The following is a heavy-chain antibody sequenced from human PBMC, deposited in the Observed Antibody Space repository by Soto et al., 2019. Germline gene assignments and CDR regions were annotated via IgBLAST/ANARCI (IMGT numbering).Heavy chain of an antibody. Sequence: QVQLVQSGAEVKKPGASVKVSCKASGYTFTSYGISWVRQAPGQGLEWMGWISAYNGNTNYAQKLQGRVTMTTDTATSTADMELRSLRSDDTAVHYCARAYCSGRSCYFGDYWGQGTLVTVSS. CDR2: ISAYNGNT. CDR1: GYTFTSYG. CDR3: ARAYCSGRSCYFGDY. J-gene: IGHJ4*02. V-gene: IGHV1-18*01. D-gene: IGHD2-15*01.